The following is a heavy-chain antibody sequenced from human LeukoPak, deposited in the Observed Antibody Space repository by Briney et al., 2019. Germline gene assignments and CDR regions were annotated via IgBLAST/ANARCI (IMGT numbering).Heavy chain of an antibody. CDR2: ISYDGSNK. V-gene: IGHV3-30*18. J-gene: IGHJ4*02. D-gene: IGHD6-19*01. CDR1: GSTFSSYG. CDR3: AKHLIAVAGTPPPHRDY. Sequence: PGGSLRLSCAASGSTFSSYGMHWVRQAPGKGLEWVAVISYDGSNKYYADSVKGRFTISRDNSKNTLYLQMNSLRAEDTAVYYCAKHLIAVAGTPPPHRDYWGQGTLVTVSS.